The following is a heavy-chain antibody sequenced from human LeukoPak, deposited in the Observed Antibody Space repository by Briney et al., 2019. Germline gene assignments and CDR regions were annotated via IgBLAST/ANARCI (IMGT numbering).Heavy chain of an antibody. D-gene: IGHD5-12*01. V-gene: IGHV3-30*04. CDR2: ISYDGSNK. CDR1: GFTFSSYA. Sequence: PGGSLRLSCAASGFTFSSYAMHWVRQAPGKGLEWVAVISYDGSNKYYADSVKGRFTISRDNSKNTLYLQMNSLRAEDTAVYYCAKAHSGYDYWGQGTLVTVSS. J-gene: IGHJ4*02. CDR3: AKAHSGYDY.